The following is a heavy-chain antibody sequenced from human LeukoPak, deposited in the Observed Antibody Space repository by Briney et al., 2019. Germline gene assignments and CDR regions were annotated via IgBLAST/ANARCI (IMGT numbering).Heavy chain of an antibody. CDR1: GYTFTSYG. Sequence: ASVKVSCKASGYTFTSYGISWVRQAPGQGLEWMGWISAYNGNTNYAQKLQGRVTMTTDTSTSTAYMELRSLRSDDTAVYYCARGKCSSTSCYWRDDYWGQGTLVTVPS. CDR2: ISAYNGNT. J-gene: IGHJ4*02. CDR3: ARGKCSSTSCYWRDDY. D-gene: IGHD2-2*01. V-gene: IGHV1-18*01.